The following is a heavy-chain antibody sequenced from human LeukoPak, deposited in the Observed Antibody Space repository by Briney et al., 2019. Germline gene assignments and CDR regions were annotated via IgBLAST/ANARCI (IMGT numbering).Heavy chain of an antibody. J-gene: IGHJ5*02. CDR2: ISANNGNT. V-gene: IGHV1-18*01. Sequence: ASVTVSCKASGYTFTSYGISWVRQPPGQGLEWMGWISANNGNTNYAKKLQGRVTMATDTSTSTAYVELRVLRSDDTAVYYCARVVDWFDPWGQGTLVTVSS. CDR1: GYTFTSYG. CDR3: ARVVDWFDP.